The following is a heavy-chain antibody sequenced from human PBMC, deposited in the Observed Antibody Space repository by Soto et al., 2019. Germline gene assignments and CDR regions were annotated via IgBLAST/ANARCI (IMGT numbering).Heavy chain of an antibody. V-gene: IGHV3-23*01. CDR2: ISGSGGST. CDR3: ARDSAPSPTRPLRSDPNWFDP. J-gene: IGHJ5*02. CDR1: GLTLSSYA. Sequence: PGGSLRLSCAASGLTLSSYAMSWVRQAPGKGLEWVSAISGSGGSTYYADSVKGRFTISRDNSKNTLYLQMNSLRAEDTAVYYCARDSAPSPTRPLRSDPNWFDPWGQGTLVTVSS.